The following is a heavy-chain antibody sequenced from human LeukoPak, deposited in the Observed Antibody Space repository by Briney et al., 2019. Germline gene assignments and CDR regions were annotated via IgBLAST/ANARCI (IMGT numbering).Heavy chain of an antibody. CDR1: GYTFTGYY. V-gene: IGHV1-2*06. CDR3: ARIPSICSGGSCRVDY. Sequence: ASVKVSCKASGYTFTGYYMHWVRQAPGQGLELMGRINPNSGGTNYAQKFQGRVTMTRDTSISTAYMELSRLRSDDTAVYYCARIPSICSGGSCRVDYWGQGTLVTVSS. J-gene: IGHJ4*02. D-gene: IGHD2-15*01. CDR2: INPNSGGT.